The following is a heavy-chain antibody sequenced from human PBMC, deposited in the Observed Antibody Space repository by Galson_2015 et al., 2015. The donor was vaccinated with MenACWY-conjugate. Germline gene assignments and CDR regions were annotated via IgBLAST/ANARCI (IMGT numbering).Heavy chain of an antibody. Sequence: SLRLSCAASGFTFSSYAMSWVRQAPGKGLEWVSAISGSGGSTYYADSVKGRFTISRDNSKNTLYLQMNSLRAEDTAVYYCARVVTAEYYFDYWGQGTLVTVSS. CDR1: GFTFSSYA. V-gene: IGHV3-23*01. J-gene: IGHJ4*02. CDR3: ARVVTAEYYFDY. CDR2: ISGSGGST. D-gene: IGHD2-21*02.